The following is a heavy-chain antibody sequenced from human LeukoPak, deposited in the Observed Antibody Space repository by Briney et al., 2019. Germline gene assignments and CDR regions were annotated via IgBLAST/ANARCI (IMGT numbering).Heavy chain of an antibody. CDR3: ARFRSGYCSGGSCSGWFDP. CDR1: GYTFTSYG. J-gene: IGHJ5*02. CDR2: ISAYNGNT. Sequence: ASVKVSCKASGYTFTSYGISWVRQAPGQGLEWMGWISAYNGNTNYAQKLQGRVTMTTDTSTSTAYMELRSLRSDDTDVYYCARFRSGYCSGGSCSGWFDPWGQGTLVTVSS. V-gene: IGHV1-18*01. D-gene: IGHD2-15*01.